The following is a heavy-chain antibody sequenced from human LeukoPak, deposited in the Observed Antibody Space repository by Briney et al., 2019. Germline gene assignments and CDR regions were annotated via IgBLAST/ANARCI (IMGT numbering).Heavy chain of an antibody. CDR3: ARDRGYFY. D-gene: IGHD5-18*01. CDR2: IDQDGSEK. V-gene: IGHV3-7*01. CDR1: GFTFSSYW. J-gene: IGHJ4*02. Sequence: PGGSLRLSCEASGFTFSSYWMSWVRQVPGKGLEWVANIDQDGSEKYYVDSVKGRFTISRDNAKNSLYLQMNSLRAEDTAVYYCARDRGYFYWGQGTLVTVSS.